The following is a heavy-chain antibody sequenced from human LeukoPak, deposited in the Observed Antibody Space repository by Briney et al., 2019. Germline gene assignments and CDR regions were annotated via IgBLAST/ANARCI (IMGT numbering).Heavy chain of an antibody. J-gene: IGHJ4*02. CDR3: ATLAAAGTNY. V-gene: IGHV3-74*01. CDR1: GFTFSRYW. Sequence: GGSLRLSCAASGFTFSRYWMHWVRQAPGKGLVWVSRADYDGSDTSYADSVRGRFTISRDNAKNTLYLQMYSLSAEDTAVYYCATLAAAGTNYWGQGTLVTVSS. CDR2: ADYDGSDT. D-gene: IGHD6-13*01.